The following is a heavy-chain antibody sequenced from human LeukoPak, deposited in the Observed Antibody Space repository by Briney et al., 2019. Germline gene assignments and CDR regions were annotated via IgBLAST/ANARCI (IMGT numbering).Heavy chain of an antibody. V-gene: IGHV3-30*03. Sequence: GGSLRLSCAASGFTFNTYGMHWVRQAPGKGLEWLAVISYDGSNKYFVDSVEGRLVVSRDNSNNTLYLHMNTLRPDDTAIYYCAAYHASGTFGYFQHWGQGTLVTVSS. J-gene: IGHJ1*01. D-gene: IGHD1-7*01. CDR1: GFTFNTYG. CDR2: ISYDGSNK. CDR3: AAYHASGTFGYFQH.